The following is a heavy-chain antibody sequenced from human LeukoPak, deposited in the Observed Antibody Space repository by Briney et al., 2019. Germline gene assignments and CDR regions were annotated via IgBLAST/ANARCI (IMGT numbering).Heavy chain of an antibody. CDR2: ISSSSSYI. V-gene: IGHV3-21*01. CDR1: GFAFSSYS. D-gene: IGHD2-15*01. Sequence: PGGSLRLSCAASGFAFSSYSMNWVRQAPGKGLEWVSSISSSSSYIYYADSVKGRFTISRDNAKNSLYLQMNSLRAEDTAVYYCASDPRVYCSGGSCGYWGQGTLVTVSS. J-gene: IGHJ4*02. CDR3: ASDPRVYCSGGSCGY.